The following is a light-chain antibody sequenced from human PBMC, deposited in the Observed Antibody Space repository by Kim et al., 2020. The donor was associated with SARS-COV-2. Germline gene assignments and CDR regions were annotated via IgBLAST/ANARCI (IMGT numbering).Light chain of an antibody. CDR1: SSDVGGYNY. J-gene: IGLJ1*01. V-gene: IGLV2-11*01. CDR2: DVS. CDR3: CSHAGSYTFRYV. Sequence: QSALTQPRSVSGSPGQSVTISCTGTSSDVGGYNYVSWYQQHPGKAPKLMIYDVSKRPSGVPDRFSGSKSGNTASLTISGLQAEDEADYYCCSHAGSYTFRYVFGTRTKVTVL.